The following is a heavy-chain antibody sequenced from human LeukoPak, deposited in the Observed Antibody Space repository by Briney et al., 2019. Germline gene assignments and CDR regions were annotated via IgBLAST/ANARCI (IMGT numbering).Heavy chain of an antibody. CDR2: ISYDGSNK. Sequence: PGGSLRLSCAASGFTLSSYGMHWVRQAPGKGLEWVAVISYDGSNKYYADSVEGRFTISRDNSKNTLYLQMNSLRAEDTAVYYCAKDSFLDYWGQGTLVTVSS. D-gene: IGHD2/OR15-2a*01. J-gene: IGHJ4*02. CDR1: GFTLSSYG. CDR3: AKDSFLDY. V-gene: IGHV3-30*18.